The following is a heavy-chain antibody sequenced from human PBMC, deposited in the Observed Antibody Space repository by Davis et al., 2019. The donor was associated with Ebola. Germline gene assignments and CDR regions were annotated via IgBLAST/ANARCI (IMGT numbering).Heavy chain of an antibody. J-gene: IGHJ2*01. CDR1: GFTFSSHW. D-gene: IGHD4-17*01. CDR3: ARKEDYVDTLDNWYFDL. CDR2: IKPDGGER. Sequence: GESLKISCAASGFTFSSHWMSWVRQAPEKGLEWVANIKPDGGERYYVDSVKGRFTISRDNAKNSVYLQMNTLRAEDTAVYYCARKEDYVDTLDNWYFDLWGRGTLVTVSS. V-gene: IGHV3-7*03.